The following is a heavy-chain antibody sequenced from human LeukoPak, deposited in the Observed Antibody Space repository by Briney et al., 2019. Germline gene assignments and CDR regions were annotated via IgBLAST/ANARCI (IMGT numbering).Heavy chain of an antibody. Sequence: PGGSLRLSCAASGFTFSSYSMNWVRQAPGKGLEWVSSISSSSSYIYYADSVKGRFTISRDNAKNSLYLQMNSLRAEDTALYYCAREYSSSSGRAFDIWGQGTMVTVSS. CDR2: ISSSSSYI. CDR1: GFTFSSYS. V-gene: IGHV3-21*01. J-gene: IGHJ3*02. D-gene: IGHD6-6*01. CDR3: AREYSSSSGRAFDI.